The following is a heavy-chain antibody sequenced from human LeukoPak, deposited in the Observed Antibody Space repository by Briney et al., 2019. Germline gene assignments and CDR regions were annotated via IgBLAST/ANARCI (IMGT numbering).Heavy chain of an antibody. CDR3: VRDQGGAVSY. J-gene: IGHJ4*02. CDR2: ISSLSGTI. CDR1: GFTFSSYE. Sequence: GGSLKLSCAASGFTFSSYEMNWVRQAPGKGLEWVSYISSLSGTIYYADSVKGRFIISRDNAQNSLFLQMNSLRAEDTAVYYCVRDQGGAVSYWGQGTLVTVSS. D-gene: IGHD3-16*01. V-gene: IGHV3-48*01.